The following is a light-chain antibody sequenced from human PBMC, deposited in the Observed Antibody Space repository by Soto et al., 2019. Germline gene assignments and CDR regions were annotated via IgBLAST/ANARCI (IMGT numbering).Light chain of an antibody. CDR2: GTS. V-gene: IGKV3-20*01. CDR3: QQYGSSSWT. CDR1: QSVSSSY. J-gene: IGKJ1*01. Sequence: EILVTQSPGTLSLSPGERATLSCRASQSVSSSYLAWYQQKPGQAPRLLIYGTSSRATAIPDRFSGSGSGTDFTLTISRLEPEDFAVYYCQQYGSSSWTFGQGTKVDIK.